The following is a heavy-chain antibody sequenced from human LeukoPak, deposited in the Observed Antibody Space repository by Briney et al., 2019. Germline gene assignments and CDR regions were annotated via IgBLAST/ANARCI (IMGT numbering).Heavy chain of an antibody. CDR1: GYTFTSYD. D-gene: IGHD1-26*01. J-gene: IGHJ4*02. Sequence: ASVKVSCKASGYTFTSYDINWVRQATGQGLEWMGWMNPSSGNTGYAQKFQGRVTITRNTSISTAYMELSSLRSEDTAVYYCARGVFASGSYFDYWGQGTLVTVSS. V-gene: IGHV1-8*03. CDR3: ARGVFASGSYFDY. CDR2: MNPSSGNT.